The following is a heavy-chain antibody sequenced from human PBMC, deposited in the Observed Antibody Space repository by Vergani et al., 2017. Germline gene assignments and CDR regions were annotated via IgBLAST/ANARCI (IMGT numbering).Heavy chain of an antibody. V-gene: IGHV3-11*04. D-gene: IGHD1-7*01. CDR2: ISGSGHTK. CDR1: GFTFSDYY. CDR3: ARDLLPGTLLLLAY. J-gene: IGHJ4*02. Sequence: QVQLVESGGGLVKPGGSLRLSCAASGFTFSDYYMTWIRQAPGKGLEWISYISGSGHTKYYADSVKGRFAISRDNAKNSLYLQMNNLRVEDTAVYYCARDLLPGTLLLLAYWGEGTLISV.